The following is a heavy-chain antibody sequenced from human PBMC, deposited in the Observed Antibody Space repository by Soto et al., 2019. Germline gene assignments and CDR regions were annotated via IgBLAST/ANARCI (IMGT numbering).Heavy chain of an antibody. D-gene: IGHD4-17*01. Sequence: ASVKVSCKADGYTFTNYGISWVRQAPGQGIEWMAWISVYNGDTNYGQKFEGRVTMTTDRTTSTAYMELGSLGSDDTAVYYCASDPDGVYAFAYRGQANLVTAFS. J-gene: IGHJ4*02. CDR1: GYTFTNYG. CDR2: ISVYNGDT. CDR3: ASDPDGVYAFAY. V-gene: IGHV1-18*01.